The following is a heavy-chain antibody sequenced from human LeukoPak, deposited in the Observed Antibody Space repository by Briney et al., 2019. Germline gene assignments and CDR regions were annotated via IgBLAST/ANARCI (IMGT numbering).Heavy chain of an antibody. J-gene: IGHJ6*02. Sequence: GASVTVSCKASGYTFTNYGFTWVRLAPGRGLEWVGWISAYNGDTNYAQKLQDRVTMTTDTSTSTVYMELRSLRSDDTAVYYCARNAEDYYYYVMDVWGQGTTVTVSS. CDR3: ARNAEDYYYYVMDV. CDR1: GYTFTNYG. CDR2: ISAYNGDT. V-gene: IGHV1-18*01. D-gene: IGHD2-8*01.